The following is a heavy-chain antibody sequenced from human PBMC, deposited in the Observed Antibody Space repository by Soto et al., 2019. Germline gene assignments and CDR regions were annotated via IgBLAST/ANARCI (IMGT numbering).Heavy chain of an antibody. CDR2: INSDGSST. Sequence: PGGSLRLSCGASGFTFSTYWMHWVRQAPGKGLVWVSHINSDGSSTTYADSVKGRFTISRDNAKNTLYLQMNSLRAEDTALYYCARRDYVIDYYYGMDVWGQGTLVTVSS. J-gene: IGHJ6*02. CDR1: GFTFSTYW. CDR3: ARRDYVIDYYYGMDV. D-gene: IGHD4-17*01. V-gene: IGHV3-74*01.